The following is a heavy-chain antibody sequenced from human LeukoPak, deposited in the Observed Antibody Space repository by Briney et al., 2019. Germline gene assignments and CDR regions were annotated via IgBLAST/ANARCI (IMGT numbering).Heavy chain of an antibody. CDR2: ISYDGSNK. Sequence: GGSLRLSCAASGFTFSSYGMHWVRQAPGKGLEWVAVISYDGSNKYYADSVKGRFTISRDNSKNTLYLQMNSLRAEDTSVDCCAEDLSLYGDYGYYGMDVWGQGTTVTVSS. CDR3: AEDLSLYGDYGYYGMDV. D-gene: IGHD4-17*01. V-gene: IGHV3-30*18. J-gene: IGHJ6*02. CDR1: GFTFSSYG.